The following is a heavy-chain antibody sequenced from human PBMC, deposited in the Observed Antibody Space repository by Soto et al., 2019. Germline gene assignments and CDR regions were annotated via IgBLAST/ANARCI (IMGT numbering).Heavy chain of an antibody. V-gene: IGHV4-30-4*01. D-gene: IGHD4-17*01. CDR2: IYYSGST. CDR1: GGSIRSGDYY. J-gene: IGHJ6*02. Sequence: QVQLQESGPGLVKPSQTLSLTCTVSGGSIRSGDYYWSWIRQPPGKGLEWIGYIYYSGSTYYNQSLKSRVTISVDTSKNPFSLMLSFVTAADTAVYYCASLREPNNYYYYGMDVWGQGTTVTVSS. CDR3: ASLREPNNYYYYGMDV.